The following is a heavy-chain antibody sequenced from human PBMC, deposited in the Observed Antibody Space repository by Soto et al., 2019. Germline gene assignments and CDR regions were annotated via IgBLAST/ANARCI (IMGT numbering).Heavy chain of an antibody. CDR2: VNPILSMS. D-gene: IGHD3-10*01. Sequence: QVQLVQSGAEVKRPGSSVKVSCKASGDTFNFYSINWVRQAPVVVIAWVGRVNPILSMSNYAQRFQGRVTMTADKCTSTAYMELRSLRSEDTAIYYCASSYGSGYRAFDYWGQGALGTVSS. CDR3: ASSYGSGYRAFDY. V-gene: IGHV1-69*02. CDR1: GDTFNFYS. J-gene: IGHJ4*02.